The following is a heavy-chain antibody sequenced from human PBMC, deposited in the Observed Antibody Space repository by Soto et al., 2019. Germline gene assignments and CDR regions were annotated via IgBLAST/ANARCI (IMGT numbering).Heavy chain of an antibody. CDR3: QPLRVDLATFRYYYYGMDV. CDR1: GYSFTSYW. J-gene: IGHJ6*02. D-gene: IGHD5-12*01. Sequence: GESLKISCKGSGYSFTSYWISWVRQMPGKGLEWMGRIDPSDSYTNYSPSFQGHVTISADKSISTAYLQWSSLKASDTAMYYCQPLRVDLATFRYYYYGMDVWGQGTTVTVSS. CDR2: IDPSDSYT. V-gene: IGHV5-10-1*01.